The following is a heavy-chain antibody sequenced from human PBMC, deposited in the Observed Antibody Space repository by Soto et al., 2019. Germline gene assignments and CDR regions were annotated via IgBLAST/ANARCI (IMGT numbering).Heavy chain of an antibody. D-gene: IGHD1-26*01. CDR2: IIPIFVTA. J-gene: IGHJ2*01. V-gene: IGHV1-69*13. CDR3: ARAVQYSGSYSPLWYFDL. Sequence: GASVKVSCKASGGTFSSYAISWVRQAPGQGLEWMGGIIPIFVTANYAQKFQGRVTITADESTSTAYMELSSLRSEDTAVYYCARAVQYSGSYSPLWYFDLWGRGTLVTNSS. CDR1: GGTFSSYA.